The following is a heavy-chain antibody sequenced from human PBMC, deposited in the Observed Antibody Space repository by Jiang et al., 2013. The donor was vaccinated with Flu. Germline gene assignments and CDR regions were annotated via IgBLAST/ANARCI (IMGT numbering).Heavy chain of an antibody. D-gene: IGHD2-21*02. Sequence: GGSLRLSCAASGFTFSSYAMSWVRQAPGKGLEWVSAISGSGGSTYYADSVKGRFTISRDNSKNTLYLQMNSLRAEDTAVYYCAKDKWGSSWNQVVVTAMDRIGHYYYYGMDVWGQGTTVTVSS. CDR2: ISGSGGST. CDR3: AKDKWGSSWNQVVVTAMDRIGHYYYYGMDV. J-gene: IGHJ6*02. V-gene: IGHV3-23*01. CDR1: GFTFSSYA.